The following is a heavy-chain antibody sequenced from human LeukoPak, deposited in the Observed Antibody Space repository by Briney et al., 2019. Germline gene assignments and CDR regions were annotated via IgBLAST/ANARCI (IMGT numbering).Heavy chain of an antibody. CDR1: GFTFRTYW. CDR2: IKEDGSDK. CDR3: ARLTPYFDY. J-gene: IGHJ4*02. V-gene: IGHV3-7*01. Sequence: GGSLRLSCAASGFTFRTYWMSWVRQAPGKGLEWVANIKEDGSDKYYVDSLKGRFTISRDNTKNSLYLQLNSLRAEDTAVCYCARLTPYFDYWGQGTLVTVSS.